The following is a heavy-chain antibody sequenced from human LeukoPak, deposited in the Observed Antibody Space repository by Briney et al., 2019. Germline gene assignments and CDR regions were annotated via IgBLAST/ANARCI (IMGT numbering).Heavy chain of an antibody. CDR2: IYYSGST. J-gene: IGHJ4*02. CDR1: GGSVSSGSYY. V-gene: IGHV4-61*01. Sequence: SETLSLTCTVSGGSVSSGSYYWSWIRQPPGKGLEWIGYIYYSGSTNYNPSLKSRVTISVDTSKNQFSLKLSSVAAADTAVYYCARGAWIQLWSHDCWGQGTLVTVSS. CDR3: ARGAWIQLWSHDC. D-gene: IGHD5-18*01.